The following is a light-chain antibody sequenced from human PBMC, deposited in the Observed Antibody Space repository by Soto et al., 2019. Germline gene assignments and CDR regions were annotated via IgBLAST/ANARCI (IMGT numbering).Light chain of an antibody. Sequence: DIQMTQSPSTLSGSVGDRVTITCRASQTISSWLAWYQHKPGKAPNLPIYEASTLESGVPSRFSGSGSGTEFTLTISSLQPDDFATYYCQEYNTYFHTFGQGTKVDIK. CDR1: QTISSW. CDR2: EAS. J-gene: IGKJ2*01. V-gene: IGKV1-5*03. CDR3: QEYNTYFHT.